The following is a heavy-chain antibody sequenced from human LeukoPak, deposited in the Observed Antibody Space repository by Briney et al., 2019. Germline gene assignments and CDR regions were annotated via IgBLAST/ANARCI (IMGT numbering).Heavy chain of an antibody. J-gene: IGHJ1*01. D-gene: IGHD3-22*01. CDR1: GFTFSSYW. CDR2: IKQDGSEK. V-gene: IGHV3-7*04. Sequence: GGSLRLSCAASGFTFSSYWMSWVRQAPGKGLEWVANIKQDGSEKYYVDSVKGRFTISRDNAKNSLYLQMNSLRAEDTAAYYCARDLTVYYYDSSGLEHWGQGTLVTVSS. CDR3: ARDLTVYYYDSSGLEH.